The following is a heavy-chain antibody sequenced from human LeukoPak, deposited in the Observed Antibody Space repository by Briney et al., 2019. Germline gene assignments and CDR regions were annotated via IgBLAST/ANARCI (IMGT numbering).Heavy chain of an antibody. Sequence: GGSLRLSCAASGFNFNTYAMNWVRQAPGKGLEWISYISSSSSTIYYADSVKGRFSISRDNAKNSVYLEMNSPGDEDTAVYYCARVGGYQLPKFDYWGRGTLVTVSS. J-gene: IGHJ4*02. CDR3: ARVGGYQLPKFDY. V-gene: IGHV3-48*02. CDR2: ISSSSSTI. D-gene: IGHD2-2*01. CDR1: GFNFNTYA.